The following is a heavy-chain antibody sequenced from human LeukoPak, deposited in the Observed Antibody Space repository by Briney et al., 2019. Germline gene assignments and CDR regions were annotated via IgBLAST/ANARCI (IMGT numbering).Heavy chain of an antibody. Sequence: SVKVSCKASGYTFTSYYMHWVRQAPGQGLEWMGGIIPIFGTANYAQKFQGRVTITADKSTSTAYMELSSLRSEDTAVYYCASLPGPPLLDAFDIWGQGTMVTVSS. J-gene: IGHJ3*02. D-gene: IGHD2-15*01. CDR3: ASLPGPPLLDAFDI. V-gene: IGHV1-69*06. CDR1: GYTFTSYY. CDR2: IIPIFGTA.